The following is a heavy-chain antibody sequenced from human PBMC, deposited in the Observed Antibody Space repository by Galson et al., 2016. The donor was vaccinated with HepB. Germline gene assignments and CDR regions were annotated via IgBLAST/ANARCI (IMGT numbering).Heavy chain of an antibody. J-gene: IGHJ1*01. Sequence: SLRLSCAASGFTFSSYALSWARQAPGKGLEWVSAISGGGDSTHYADSEKGRFTISRDNSKNTVFLQMNSQRADDTAVYYCAQMGLSLEHWGQGTLVTVSS. V-gene: IGHV3-23*01. CDR2: ISGGGDST. D-gene: IGHD1-26*01. CDR1: GFTFSSYA. CDR3: AQMGLSLEH.